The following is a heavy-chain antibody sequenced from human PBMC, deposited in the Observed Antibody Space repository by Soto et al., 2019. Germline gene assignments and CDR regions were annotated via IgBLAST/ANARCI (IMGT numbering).Heavy chain of an antibody. Sequence: LSLTCTVSGGSISSGGYYWSWIRQHPGKGLEWIGYIYYSGSTYYNPSLQSRVTISVDTSKNQFSLKLSSVTAADTAVYYCARVVASSSSWRIPRNYYFDYWGQGTLVTVSS. CDR2: IYYSGST. CDR1: GGSISSGGYY. V-gene: IGHV4-31*03. CDR3: ARVVASSSSWRIPRNYYFDY. D-gene: IGHD6-6*01. J-gene: IGHJ4*02.